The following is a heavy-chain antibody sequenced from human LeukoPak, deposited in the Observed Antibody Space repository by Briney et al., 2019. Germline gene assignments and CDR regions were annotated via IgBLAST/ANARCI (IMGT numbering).Heavy chain of an antibody. Sequence: PSETLSLTCTVSGGPLSAYYWTWIRQPPGKGLEWIGYIYDNGNTNYNPSLKSRVTISVDTSKNQSSLKLTSVTAADTAVYYCATGETGSTLGGYWGQGTLVTVSS. CDR3: ATGETGSTLGGY. CDR2: IYDNGNT. J-gene: IGHJ4*02. CDR1: GGPLSAYY. D-gene: IGHD1-1*01. V-gene: IGHV4-59*01.